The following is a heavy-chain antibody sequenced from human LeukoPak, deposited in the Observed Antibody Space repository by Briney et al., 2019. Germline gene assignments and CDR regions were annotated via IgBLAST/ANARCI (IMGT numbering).Heavy chain of an antibody. J-gene: IGHJ4*02. Sequence: GGSLRLSCAASGFSVSDNYMNWVRQAPGKGLEWVSVIYSGGGGGSIYYADSVKGRFTLSRDNSQNTVYLQMNSLRAEDTAVYYCAGGAYDRGQGTLVTVSS. CDR2: IYSGGGGGSI. CDR3: AGGAYD. D-gene: IGHD2-8*01. CDR1: GFSVSDNY. V-gene: IGHV3-53*01.